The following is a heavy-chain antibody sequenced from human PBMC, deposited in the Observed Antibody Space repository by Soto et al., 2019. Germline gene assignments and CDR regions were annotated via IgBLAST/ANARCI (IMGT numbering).Heavy chain of an antibody. V-gene: IGHV4-59*01. Sequence: QVQLQESGPGLVKPSETLSLTCTVSGGSISSYYWSWIRQPPGKGLEWIGYIYYSGSTNHNPSLQSRGTISVATSKNQFSLKLSSVTAADTAVYYCARVRWTVAGPGHFDYWGQGTLVTVSS. D-gene: IGHD6-19*01. J-gene: IGHJ4*02. CDR3: ARVRWTVAGPGHFDY. CDR1: GGSISSYY. CDR2: IYYSGST.